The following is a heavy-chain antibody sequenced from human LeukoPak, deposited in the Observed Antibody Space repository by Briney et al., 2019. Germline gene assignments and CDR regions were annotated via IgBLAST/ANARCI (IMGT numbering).Heavy chain of an antibody. CDR2: IRYDGSNK. CDR3: ARDYVDTAMVRRRPLGAFDI. Sequence: GGSLRLSCAASGFTFSSYGMHWVRQAPGKGLEWVAFIRYDGSNKYYADSVKGRFTISRDNSKNTLYLQMNSLRAEDTAVYYCARDYVDTAMVRRRPLGAFDIWGQGTMVTVSS. D-gene: IGHD5-18*01. J-gene: IGHJ3*02. V-gene: IGHV3-30*02. CDR1: GFTFSSYG.